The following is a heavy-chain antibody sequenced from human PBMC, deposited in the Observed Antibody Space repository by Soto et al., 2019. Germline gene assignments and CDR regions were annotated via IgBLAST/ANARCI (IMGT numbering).Heavy chain of an antibody. J-gene: IGHJ4*02. CDR3: AKTQTGTFDYFDY. D-gene: IGHD7-27*01. CDR2: ISNRGTYT. CDR1: GFTFSDFY. V-gene: IGHV3-11*05. Sequence: QVQLVESGGDLVKPGGSLRLSCAASGFTFSDFYMSWIRQAPGRGLEWISFISNRGTYTNYAASVQGRFTISRDNAQNALFLQMNSRRAEDTAVYYCAKTQTGTFDYFDYWGLGTLVAVSS.